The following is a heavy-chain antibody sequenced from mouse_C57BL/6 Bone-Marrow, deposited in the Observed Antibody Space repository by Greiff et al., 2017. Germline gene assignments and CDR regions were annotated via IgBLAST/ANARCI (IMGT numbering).Heavy chain of an antibody. CDR2: IYPGDGDT. CDR1: GYAFSSSW. V-gene: IGHV1-82*01. Sequence: VQVVESGPELVKPGASVKISCKASGYAFSSSWMNWVKQRPGKGLEWIGRIYPGDGDTNYNGKFKGKATLTADKSSSTAYMQLSSLTSEDSAVYCCARKRGYFDVWGTGTTVTVSS. CDR3: ARKRGYFDV. J-gene: IGHJ1*03.